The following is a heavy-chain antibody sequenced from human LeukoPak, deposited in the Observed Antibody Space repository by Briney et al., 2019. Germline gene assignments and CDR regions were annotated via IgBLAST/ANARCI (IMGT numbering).Heavy chain of an antibody. Sequence: ASVKVSCKASGYTSTGYYMHWVRQAPGQGLEWMGWINPNSGGTNYAQKFQGRVTMTRDTSISTAYMELSRLRSDDTAVYYCARDRDGYNHDAFDIWGQGTMVTVSS. D-gene: IGHD5-24*01. V-gene: IGHV1-2*02. CDR1: GYTSTGYY. CDR2: INPNSGGT. CDR3: ARDRDGYNHDAFDI. J-gene: IGHJ3*02.